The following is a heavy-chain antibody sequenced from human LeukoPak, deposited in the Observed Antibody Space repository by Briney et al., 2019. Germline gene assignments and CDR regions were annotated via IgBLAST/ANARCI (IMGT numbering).Heavy chain of an antibody. Sequence: GGSLRLSCAASGFTFSSYEMNWVRQAPGKGLEWVSYISSSGSPIYYADSVKGRFTISRDNAKNSLYLQMNSLRAEDTAVYYCARIIVGATEGYWGQGTLVTVSS. D-gene: IGHD1-26*01. V-gene: IGHV3-48*03. J-gene: IGHJ4*02. CDR2: ISSSGSPI. CDR1: GFTFSSYE. CDR3: ARIIVGATEGY.